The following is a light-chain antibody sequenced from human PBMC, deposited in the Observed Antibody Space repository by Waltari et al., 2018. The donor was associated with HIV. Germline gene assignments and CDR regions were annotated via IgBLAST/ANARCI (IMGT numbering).Light chain of an antibody. Sequence: QSALTQPASVSGSPGPSITISCTGTSSDVGSYHLFSWYQQHPGKAPKLMIYEGSKRPSGVSNRFSGSKSGNTASLTISGLQAEDEADYDCCSYAGSSTLVFGGGTKLTVL. J-gene: IGLJ3*02. V-gene: IGLV2-23*01. CDR1: SSDVGSYHL. CDR2: EGS. CDR3: CSYAGSSTLV.